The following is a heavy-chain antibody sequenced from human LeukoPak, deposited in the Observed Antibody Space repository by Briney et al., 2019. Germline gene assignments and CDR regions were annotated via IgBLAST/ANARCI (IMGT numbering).Heavy chain of an antibody. CDR2: IYYSGST. CDR1: GGSISSGGYY. CDR3: ARAHSSSYYPFDY. D-gene: IGHD6-13*01. Sequence: PSETLSLTCNVSGGSISSGGYYWSWIRQHPGKGLEWIGYIYYSGSTYCNPSLKSRVTISVDTSKNQFSLNLTSVTAADTAVYYCARAHSSSYYPFDYWGQGTLVTVSS. J-gene: IGHJ4*02. V-gene: IGHV4-31*03.